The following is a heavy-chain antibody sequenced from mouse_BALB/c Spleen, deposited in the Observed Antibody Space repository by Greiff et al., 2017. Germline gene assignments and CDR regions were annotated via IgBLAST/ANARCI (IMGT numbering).Heavy chain of an antibody. CDR3: ARGQPVCFDY. CDR2: IWGDGST. J-gene: IGHJ2*01. D-gene: IGHD6-1*01. Sequence: VHLVASGPGLVAPSQSLSITCTVSGFSLTGYGVNWVRQPPGKGLEWLGMIWGDGSTDYYSALKARLSISKDNSKSQVFLKMNRLQTDDDARYYCARGQPVCFDYWGQGTTLTVSS. V-gene: IGHV2-6-7*01. CDR1: GFSLTGYG.